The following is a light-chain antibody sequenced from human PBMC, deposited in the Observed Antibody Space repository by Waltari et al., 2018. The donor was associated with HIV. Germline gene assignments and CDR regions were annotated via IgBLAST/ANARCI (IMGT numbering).Light chain of an antibody. Sequence: QSVLTQPPSVSAAPGQKVTISCSGSSSNIGNNYVSWYQQLPGTAPKLLIYDNKRRPSGIPDRSPGSKSGKSATLGITGFQTGDEADYYCGTWDSSLSAGVFGGGTKLTVL. CDR1: SSNIGNNY. CDR3: GTWDSSLSAGV. CDR2: DNK. J-gene: IGLJ3*02. V-gene: IGLV1-51*01.